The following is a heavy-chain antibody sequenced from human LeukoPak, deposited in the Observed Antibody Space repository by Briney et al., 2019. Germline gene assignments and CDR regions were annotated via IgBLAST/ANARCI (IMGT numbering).Heavy chain of an antibody. CDR2: ISAYNGNT. Sequence: GASVKVSCKASGYTFTSYGISWVRQAPGQGLEWMGWISAYNGNTNYAQKFQGRVTITADKSTSTAYMELSSLRSEDTAVYYCARGGYSSSWKGGFDYWGQGTLVTVSS. D-gene: IGHD6-13*01. V-gene: IGHV1-18*01. J-gene: IGHJ4*02. CDR1: GYTFTSYG. CDR3: ARGGYSSSWKGGFDY.